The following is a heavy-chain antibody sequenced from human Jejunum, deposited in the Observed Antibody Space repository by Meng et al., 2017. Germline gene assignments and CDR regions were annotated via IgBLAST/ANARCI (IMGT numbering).Heavy chain of an antibody. V-gene: IGHV1-2*02. CDR2: INPASGDT. Sequence: QVQMMQSGAEVKEPGASVKVSCKVSGFTFTNYHMNWVRQAPGQGLEWMGWINPASGDTDYAQKFQGRLTMTRDTSISTAYIELVTLTSDDTAVYYCAKGYTVGSYYFDYWGQGTLVTVSS. CDR1: GFTFTNYH. CDR3: AKGYTVGSYYFDY. J-gene: IGHJ4*02. D-gene: IGHD2-2*02.